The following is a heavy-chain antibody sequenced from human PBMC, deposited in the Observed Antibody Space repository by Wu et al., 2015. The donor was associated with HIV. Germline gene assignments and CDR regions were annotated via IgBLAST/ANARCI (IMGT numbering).Heavy chain of an antibody. J-gene: IGHJ4*02. CDR2: INPYSGDT. CDR1: GYTFTGHY. CDR3: AREGLCTTTSCQFDF. D-gene: IGHD2-2*01. V-gene: IGHV1-2*02. Sequence: QVHLVQSGAEVKKPGASVKISCKASGYTFTGHYIHWVRQARGQGLEWMGWINPYSGDTNHAQEFQGRVTMTRDTSITTVYMELTRLASDDTAIYYCAREGLCTTTSCQFDFWGQGTLVSVFS.